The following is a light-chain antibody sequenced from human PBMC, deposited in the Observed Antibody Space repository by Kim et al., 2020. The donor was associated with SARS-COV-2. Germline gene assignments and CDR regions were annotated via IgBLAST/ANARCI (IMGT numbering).Light chain of an antibody. CDR2: AAS. Sequence: DIQMTQSPSSLSASVGDKVTISCRASQSISSYLNWCQQKPGKAPKLLIYAASSLQSGVPSRFSGSGSGTDFTLTISSLQPEDFATYYCQQSYSTPWTFGQGTKVDIK. CDR3: QQSYSTPWT. CDR1: QSISSY. V-gene: IGKV1-39*01. J-gene: IGKJ1*01.